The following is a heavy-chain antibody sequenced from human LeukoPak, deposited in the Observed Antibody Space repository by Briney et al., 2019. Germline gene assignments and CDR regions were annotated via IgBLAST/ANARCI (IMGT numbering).Heavy chain of an antibody. CDR1: GXTFSLYG. J-gene: IGHJ4*02. Sequence: PGRSLRLSCAASGXTFSLYGMHWVRQAPGKGLEWVAVISYHGNNKYYADSAKGRFTISRDNSKNTLYLQMNSLRAEDTAVYYCARCPESSGYYYELDSWGQGTLVTVSS. CDR3: ARCPESSGYYYELDS. V-gene: IGHV3-30*03. CDR2: ISYHGNNK. D-gene: IGHD3-22*01.